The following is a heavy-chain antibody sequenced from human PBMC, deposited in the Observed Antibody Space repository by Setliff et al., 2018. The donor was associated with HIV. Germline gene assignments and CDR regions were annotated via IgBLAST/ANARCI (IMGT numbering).Heavy chain of an antibody. Sequence: ASVKVSCKPSGYTLNSYRLSWVRQAPGQGLEWMGWISAYNGNTNYAQKLQGRVTMTTDTSTSTAYMELRSLRSDDTAVYFCAREHSTTWPYFDFWGQGTLVTVSS. D-gene: IGHD6-13*01. CDR2: ISAYNGNT. CDR1: GYTLNSYR. V-gene: IGHV1-18*01. CDR3: AREHSTTWPYFDF. J-gene: IGHJ4*02.